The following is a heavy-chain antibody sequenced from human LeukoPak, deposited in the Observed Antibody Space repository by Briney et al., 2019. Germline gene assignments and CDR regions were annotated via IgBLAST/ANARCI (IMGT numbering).Heavy chain of an antibody. CDR1: GFTFSSYA. CDR3: ARVVRVRTTSGY. CDR2: ISYDGSNK. D-gene: IGHD4-17*01. V-gene: IGHV3-30-3*01. J-gene: IGHJ4*02. Sequence: GGSLRLSCAASGFTFSSYAMHWVRQAPGKGLEWVAVISYDGSNKYYADSVKGRFTISRDNSKNTLYLQMNGLRAEDTAVYYCARVVRVRTTSGYWGQGTLVTVSS.